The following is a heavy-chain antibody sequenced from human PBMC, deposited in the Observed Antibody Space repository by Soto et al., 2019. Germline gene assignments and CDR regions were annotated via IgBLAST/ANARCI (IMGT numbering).Heavy chain of an antibody. CDR3: ARRDYDYESSGYYPLFDY. CDR1: RFTVSGNY. Sequence: GGSLRLSCAASRFTVSGNYMSWVRQAPGKGLEWVAFIYGGGDTYYADSVKGRFTISTDNSKKTLYLQMNSLRAEDTAVYYCARRDYDYESSGYYPLFDYWGQGIQVTISS. CDR2: IYGGGDT. V-gene: IGHV3-53*01. D-gene: IGHD3-22*01. J-gene: IGHJ4*02.